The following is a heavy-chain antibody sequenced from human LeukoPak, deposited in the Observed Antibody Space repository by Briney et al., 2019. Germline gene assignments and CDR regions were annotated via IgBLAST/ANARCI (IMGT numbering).Heavy chain of an antibody. CDR3: ASGDIVVVPAAPRYYYYYTDV. CDR2: INPNSGGT. D-gene: IGHD2-2*01. Sequence: ASVKVSCKASGYTFTGYYMHWVRQAPGQGLEWMGWINPNSGGTNYAQKFQGRVTMTRDTSISTAYMELSRLRSDDTAVYYCASGDIVVVPAAPRYYYYYTDVWGKGTTVTVSS. CDR1: GYTFTGYY. J-gene: IGHJ6*03. V-gene: IGHV1-2*02.